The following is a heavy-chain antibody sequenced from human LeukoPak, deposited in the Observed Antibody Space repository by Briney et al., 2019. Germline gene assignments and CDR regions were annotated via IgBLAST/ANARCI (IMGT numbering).Heavy chain of an antibody. D-gene: IGHD3-10*01. V-gene: IGHV3-21*01. J-gene: IGHJ3*02. CDR3: ARRPYGSGSEDVIDI. CDR1: GFTFSSYN. CDR2: ISSGSSYI. Sequence: GGSLRLSCAASGFTFSSYNMIWVRQAPGKGLEWVSFISSGSSYIYYADSVKGRFTISRDNAKNSLYLQMNSLRAEDTAVYYCARRPYGSGSEDVIDIWGQGTMVTVSS.